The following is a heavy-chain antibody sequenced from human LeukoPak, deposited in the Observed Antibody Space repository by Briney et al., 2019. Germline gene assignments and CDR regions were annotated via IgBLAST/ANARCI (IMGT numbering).Heavy chain of an antibody. CDR2: ISYDGSNK. D-gene: IGHD6-19*01. CDR1: GFTFSTYS. CDR3: AREGTIPVTGAYYYYGMDV. V-gene: IGHV3-30-3*01. Sequence: PGGSLRLSCAASGFTFSTYSMHWVRQAPGKGLEWVAVISYDGSNKYYADSVKGRFTISRDNSKNTLFLQMNTLRAEDTAVYYCAREGTIPVTGAYYYYGMDVWGQGTTVTVSS. J-gene: IGHJ6*02.